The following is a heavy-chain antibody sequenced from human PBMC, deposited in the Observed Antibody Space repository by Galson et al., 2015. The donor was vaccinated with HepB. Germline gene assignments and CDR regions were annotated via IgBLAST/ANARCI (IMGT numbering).Heavy chain of an antibody. V-gene: IGHV3-21*01. D-gene: IGHD3-22*01. CDR3: ANMIMSDRRPPYDCGLDV. J-gene: IGHJ6*02. CDR2: ITGRSSHI. CDR1: GFIFSSYT. Sequence: SLRLSCAASGFIFSSYTMNWVRQAPGKGLEWVSSITGRSSHIYHADSARGRFTISRDNARNTMYLQMNNLRAEDTAVYYCANMIMSDRRPPYDCGLDVWGQGTTVTVSS.